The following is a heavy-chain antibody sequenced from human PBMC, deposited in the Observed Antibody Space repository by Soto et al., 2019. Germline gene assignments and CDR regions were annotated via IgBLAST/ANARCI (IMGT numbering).Heavy chain of an antibody. J-gene: IGHJ6*02. Sequence: SETLSLTCAVSGGSISSSNWWSRGRQPPGKGLEWIGEIYHSGSTNYNPSLKSRVTISVDKSKNQFSLKLSSVTAADTAVYYCARDLHCSGGSCYGYYYYGMDVWGQGTTVTVSS. CDR2: IYHSGST. D-gene: IGHD2-15*01. V-gene: IGHV4-4*02. CDR3: ARDLHCSGGSCYGYYYYGMDV. CDR1: GGSISSSNW.